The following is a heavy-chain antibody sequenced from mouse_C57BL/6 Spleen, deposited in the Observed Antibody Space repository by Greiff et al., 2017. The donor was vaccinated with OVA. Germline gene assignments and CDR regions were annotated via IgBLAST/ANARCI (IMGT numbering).Heavy chain of an antibody. Sequence: VKLQESGPELVKPGASVKISCKASGYAFSSSWMNWVKQRPGKGLEWIGRIYPGDGDTNYNGKFKGKATLTADKSSSTAYMQLSSLTSEDSAVYFCARIDGYHYAMDYWGQGTSVTVSS. V-gene: IGHV1-82*01. CDR3: ARIDGYHYAMDY. CDR2: IYPGDGDT. D-gene: IGHD2-3*01. J-gene: IGHJ4*01. CDR1: GYAFSSSW.